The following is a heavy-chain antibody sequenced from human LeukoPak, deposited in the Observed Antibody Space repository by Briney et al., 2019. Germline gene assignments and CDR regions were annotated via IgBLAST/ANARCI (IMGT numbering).Heavy chain of an antibody. J-gene: IGHJ4*02. CDR3: AKEIAVSGQGVFDY. CDR1: GFTFSSYA. D-gene: IGHD6-19*01. Sequence: GGSLRLSCAASGFTFSSYAMSWVRQSPGKGLEWVSAIFGSGSNTFYADSVKGRFTISRDNPTNTLFLQMNSLRAEGTAVYFCAKEIAVSGQGVFDYWGQGTLVTVSS. CDR2: IFGSGSNT. V-gene: IGHV3-23*01.